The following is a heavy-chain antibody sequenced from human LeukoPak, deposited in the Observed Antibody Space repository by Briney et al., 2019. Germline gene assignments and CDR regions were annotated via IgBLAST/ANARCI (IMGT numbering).Heavy chain of an antibody. J-gene: IGHJ4*02. D-gene: IGHD6-19*01. CDR3: AKDRTVAGLYYFDY. CDR1: GFTFDDDA. CDR2: ISWNSGSI. V-gene: IGHV3-9*01. Sequence: GGSLRLSCAASGFTFDDDAMHWVRQAPGKGLEWVSGISWNSGSIGYADSVKGRFTISRDNAKNSLYLQMNSLRAEDTALYYCAKDRTVAGLYYFDYWGQGTLVTVSS.